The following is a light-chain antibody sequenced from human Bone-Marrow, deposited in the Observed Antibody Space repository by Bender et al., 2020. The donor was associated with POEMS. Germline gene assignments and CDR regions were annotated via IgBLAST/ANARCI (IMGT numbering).Light chain of an antibody. CDR2: VNTDGRV. CDR1: DEHRNFA. CDR3: QAWDSNSRGVV. Sequence: QVVLTQPPSASASPGASVRLTCTLTDEHRNFAIAWHQQRPGKHPRFLMAVNTDGRVVEGDGISNRFSGSNSGNTATLTISGTQAMDEADYYCQAWDSNSRGVVFGGGTKLTVL. V-gene: IGLV4-69*01. J-gene: IGLJ2*01.